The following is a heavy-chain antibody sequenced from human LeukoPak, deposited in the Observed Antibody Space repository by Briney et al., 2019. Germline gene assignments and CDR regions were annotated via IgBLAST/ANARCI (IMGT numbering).Heavy chain of an antibody. V-gene: IGHV1-24*01. D-gene: IGHD4-17*01. CDR1: GKTLAELS. J-gene: IGHJ4*02. CDR3: ATFAANDGDYDVAYFDH. CDR2: FDPEDGQI. Sequence: ASVKVSCKVSGKTLAELSMHWVRQAPGQGLEWMEGFDPEDGQIIYPQKFQDRVTMTEDTSADTAYMYVSSLKSDDTAVYYCATFAANDGDYDVAYFDHWGQGTLVTVSS.